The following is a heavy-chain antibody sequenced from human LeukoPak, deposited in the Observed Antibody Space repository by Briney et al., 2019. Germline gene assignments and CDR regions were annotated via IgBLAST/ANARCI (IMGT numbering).Heavy chain of an antibody. CDR3: ARDGKIVGATNSK. CDR1: GYTFTGYY. V-gene: IGHV1-2*02. CDR2: INPNSGGT. Sequence: ASVKVSCKASGYTFTGYYMHWVRQAPGQGLEWMGWINPNSGGTNYAQKFQGRVTMTRDTSISTAYMELSRLRSDGTAVYYCARDGKIVGATNSKWGQGTLVTVSS. D-gene: IGHD1-26*01. J-gene: IGHJ4*02.